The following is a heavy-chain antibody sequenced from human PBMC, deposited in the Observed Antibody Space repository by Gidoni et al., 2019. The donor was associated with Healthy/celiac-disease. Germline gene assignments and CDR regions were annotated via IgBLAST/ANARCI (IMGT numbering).Heavy chain of an antibody. D-gene: IGHD3-22*01. Sequence: QVQLVESGGGVVQPGRSLRLSCSASGFTFSSYGMHWVRQAPGKGLEWVAVISYDGSNKYYADSVKGRFTISRDNSKNTLYLQMNSLRAEDTAVYYCANPPVSEDSSGYYYYGMDVWGQGTTVTVSS. J-gene: IGHJ6*02. CDR2: ISYDGSNK. V-gene: IGHV3-30*18. CDR1: GFTFSSYG. CDR3: ANPPVSEDSSGYYYYGMDV.